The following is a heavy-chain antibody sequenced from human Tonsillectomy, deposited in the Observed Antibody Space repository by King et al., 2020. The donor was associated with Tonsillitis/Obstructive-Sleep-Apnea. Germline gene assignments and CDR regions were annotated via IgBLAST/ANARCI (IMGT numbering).Heavy chain of an antibody. V-gene: IGHV3-9*01. CDR1: GFTFDDYD. Sequence: VQRVESGGGLVQPGRSLRLSCAASGFTFDDYDMHWVRQAPGKGLEWVSGTSWNSGSIGYADSVMGRLTISRDNAKNSLYLQMNSLRAEDTALYYCAKDRYYDFCSGPNNAFVIWGQGTMVTVSS. CDR2: TSWNSGSI. D-gene: IGHD3-3*01. J-gene: IGHJ3*02. CDR3: AKDRYYDFCSGPNNAFVI.